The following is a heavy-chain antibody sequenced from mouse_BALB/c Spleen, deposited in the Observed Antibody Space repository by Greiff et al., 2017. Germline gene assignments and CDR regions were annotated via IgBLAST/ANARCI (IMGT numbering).Heavy chain of an antibody. Sequence: LVKTGASVKISCKASGYSFTGYYMHWVKQSHGKSLEGIGDISCYKGATSYNQKFKGKATFTVDTSSSTAYMQFNSLTSEDSAVYYCARGYYDYDGGVDYWGQGTTLTVSS. CDR3: ARGYYDYDGGVDY. CDR1: GYSFTGYY. D-gene: IGHD2-4*01. CDR2: ISCYKGAT. V-gene: IGHV1S34*01. J-gene: IGHJ2*01.